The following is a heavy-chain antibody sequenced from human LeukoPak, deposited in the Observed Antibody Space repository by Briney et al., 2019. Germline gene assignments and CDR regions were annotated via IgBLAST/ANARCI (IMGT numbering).Heavy chain of an antibody. CDR2: IYTSGST. V-gene: IGHV4-61*02. J-gene: IGHJ6*03. CDR3: ARVRSSWYYYYYMDV. D-gene: IGHD6-13*01. Sequence: SQTLSLTCTVSGGSISSGSYYWSWIRQPAGKGLEWIGRIYTSGSTNYNPSLKSRVTISVDTSKNQFSLKLSSVTAADTAVYHCARVRSSWYYYYYMDVWGKGTTVTVSS. CDR1: GGSISSGSYY.